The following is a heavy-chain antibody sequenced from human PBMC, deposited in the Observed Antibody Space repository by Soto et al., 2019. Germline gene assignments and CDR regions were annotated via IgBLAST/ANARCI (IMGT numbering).Heavy chain of an antibody. D-gene: IGHD1-26*01. J-gene: IGHJ4*02. V-gene: IGHV3-23*04. CDR3: AKRPRALLTFDY. CDR2: ISDYGGTS. Sequence: EVQLVDSGGGLVQPGGSLRLSCAASGFIFSNYVMSWVRRAPGKGLEWVSSISDYGGTSYYADSVKGRFTISRDHSKNTLYLQMNSLRAEDTAIYYCAKRPRALLTFDYWGQGTLVTSSS. CDR1: GFIFSNYV.